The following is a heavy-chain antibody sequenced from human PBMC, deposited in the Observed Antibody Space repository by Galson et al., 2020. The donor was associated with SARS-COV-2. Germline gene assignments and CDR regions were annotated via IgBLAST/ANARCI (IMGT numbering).Heavy chain of an antibody. D-gene: IGHD6-19*01. J-gene: IGHJ4*02. Sequence: ASVKVSCKASGYTFIRYYIHWVRQAPGQGLEWVGIINPSGGSTNYAQNFQGRVTMTRDTSTSTVYMELSSLRSEDTAIYYCARDREAVWLGREVDYWGQGTLVTVSS. CDR3: ARDREAVWLGREVDY. CDR2: INPSGGST. V-gene: IGHV1-46*01. CDR1: GYTFIRYY.